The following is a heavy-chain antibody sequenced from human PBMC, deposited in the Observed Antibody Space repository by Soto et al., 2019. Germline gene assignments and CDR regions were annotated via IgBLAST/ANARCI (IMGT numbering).Heavy chain of an antibody. CDR1: GFTFSSYS. Sequence: SLRLSCAASGFTFSSYSMNWVRQAPGKGLEWVSYISSSSSTIYYADSVKGRFTISRDNAKNSLYLQMNSLRDEDTAVYYCARVFTYYYDSSGPGAFDIWGQGTMVTVSS. J-gene: IGHJ3*02. D-gene: IGHD3-22*01. CDR2: ISSSSSTI. V-gene: IGHV3-48*02. CDR3: ARVFTYYYDSSGPGAFDI.